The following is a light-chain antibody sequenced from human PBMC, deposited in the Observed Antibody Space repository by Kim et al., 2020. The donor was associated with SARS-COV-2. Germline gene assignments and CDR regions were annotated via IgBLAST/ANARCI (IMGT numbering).Light chain of an antibody. CDR3: QQRYNWPLT. V-gene: IGKV3-11*01. J-gene: IGKJ4*01. CDR2: ETS. Sequence: SLAPGERATLSCRASQSVGNPLAWFQQKPGQAPRLLIFETSNRATGIPARFSGSGSGTAFTLTISSLEPEDFAVYYCQQRYNWPLTFGGGTKLEI. CDR1: QSVGNP.